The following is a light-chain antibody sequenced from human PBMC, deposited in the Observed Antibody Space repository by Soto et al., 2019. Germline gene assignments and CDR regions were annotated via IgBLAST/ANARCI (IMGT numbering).Light chain of an antibody. CDR1: QSVSIK. J-gene: IGKJ4*01. V-gene: IGKV3D-15*01. CDR3: KQYYNWPLT. CDR2: DAS. Sequence: ETAMTQSPATLSVSQGQRAILSCRASQSVSIKLAWYQQKPGQAPRLLIYDASNRATGIPARFSGSGSGTEFTLTISSLQSEEFAVYYCKQYYNWPLTVGGGNKVDIK.